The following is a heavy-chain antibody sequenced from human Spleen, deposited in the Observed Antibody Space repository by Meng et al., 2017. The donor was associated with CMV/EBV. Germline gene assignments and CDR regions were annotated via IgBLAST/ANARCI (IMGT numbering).Heavy chain of an antibody. D-gene: IGHD3-22*01. CDR3: ARDFMAGYYDSSGYYYYYYGMDV. J-gene: IGHJ6*02. CDR1: GFTFSSHW. Sequence: GESLKISCAASGFTFSSHWMHWVRQAPGKGLVWVSRINSDGSSTSYADSVKGRFTISRDNAKNTLYLQMNSLRAEDTAVYYCARDFMAGYYDSSGYYYYYYGMDVWGQGTTVTVSS. CDR2: INSDGSST. V-gene: IGHV3-74*01.